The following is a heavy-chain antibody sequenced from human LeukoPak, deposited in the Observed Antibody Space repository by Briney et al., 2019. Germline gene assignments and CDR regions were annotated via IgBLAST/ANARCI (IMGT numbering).Heavy chain of an antibody. D-gene: IGHD6-19*01. CDR2: INSDGNNT. Sequence: GGSLTLPCAPSGLTFSIYWMHWVRQAPEKARVWVSHINSDGNNTSHADSEKGRFTISRDNAKNTLYLQINSLRAKDPAVYYCARSWVADHFDYWGQGTLVTVSS. J-gene: IGHJ4*02. CDR3: ARSWVADHFDY. CDR1: GLTFSIYW. V-gene: IGHV3-74*01.